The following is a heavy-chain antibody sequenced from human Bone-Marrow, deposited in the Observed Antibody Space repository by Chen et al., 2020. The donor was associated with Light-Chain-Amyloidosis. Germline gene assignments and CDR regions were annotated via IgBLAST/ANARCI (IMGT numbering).Heavy chain of an antibody. J-gene: IGHJ4*02. CDR3: ARRRDGYNFDY. CDR1: GYTFPNYC. D-gene: IGHD5-12*01. V-gene: IGHV5-51*01. CDR2: IYPDDSDA. Sequence: EVQLEQSGPEVKKHGEALKISCKGSGYTFPNYCIGWVRQMPGKGLEWMGVIYPDDSDARYSPSFEGQVTISADKSITTAYLQWRSLKASDTAMYYCARRRDGYNFDYWGQGTLVTVSS.